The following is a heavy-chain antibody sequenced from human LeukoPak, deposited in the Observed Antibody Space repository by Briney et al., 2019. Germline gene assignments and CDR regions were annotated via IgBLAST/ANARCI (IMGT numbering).Heavy chain of an antibody. D-gene: IGHD4-23*01. CDR1: GYTFTGYY. V-gene: IGHV1-2*06. J-gene: IGHJ1*01. CDR3: ARFDYGGTEYFQH. Sequence: ASVKVSCKASGYTFTGYYMHWVRQAPGQGLEWMGRINPNSGGTNYAQKFQGRVTMTRDTSISTAYMELSRLRSDDTAVYYCARFDYGGTEYFQHWGQGTLVTVSS. CDR2: INPNSGGT.